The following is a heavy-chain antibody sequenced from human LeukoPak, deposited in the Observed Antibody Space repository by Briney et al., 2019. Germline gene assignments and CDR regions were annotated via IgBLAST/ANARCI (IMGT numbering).Heavy chain of an antibody. Sequence: PGGSLRLSCTASGYSFSTSSMSWVRQAPGKGLEWVAAMSGSGDNTYYADFVKGRLTISRDNYQHTLYLDVPCLRARQRAGYYCAKDSTPWGTEYFQHWGQGSLVTVSS. CDR1: GYSFSTSS. J-gene: IGHJ1*01. V-gene: IGHV3-23*01. D-gene: IGHD3-16*01. CDR3: AKDSTPWGTEYFQH. CDR2: MSGSGDNT.